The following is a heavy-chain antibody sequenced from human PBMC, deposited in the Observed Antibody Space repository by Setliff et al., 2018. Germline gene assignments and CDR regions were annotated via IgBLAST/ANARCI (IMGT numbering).Heavy chain of an antibody. Sequence: SETLSLTCIVSGASISSDGYYWSWIRQHPGKGLEWIGYIYYSGSTYYNPSLKSRVTISLDKSKNQFSLELSSVTAADTAVYYCARDDTYDFWGGHGHLDSWGQGILVTVSS. CDR2: IYYSGST. CDR1: GASISSDGYY. V-gene: IGHV4-31*03. J-gene: IGHJ4*02. CDR3: ARDDTYDFWGGHGHLDS. D-gene: IGHD3-3*01.